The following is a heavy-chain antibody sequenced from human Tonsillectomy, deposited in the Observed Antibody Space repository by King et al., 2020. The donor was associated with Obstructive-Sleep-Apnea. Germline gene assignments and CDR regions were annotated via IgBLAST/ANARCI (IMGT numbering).Heavy chain of an antibody. CDR2: IAYDGSNK. CDR1: GFTFSSYG. V-gene: IGHV3-30*18. J-gene: IGHJ4*02. D-gene: IGHD3-22*01. Sequence: VQLVESGGGVVQPGRSLRLSCAASGFTFSSYGMHWVRQAPGKGLEWVAVIAYDGSNKYYADSVKGRFTISRDNSKNTLYLQMNSLRAEDTAVYYCAKDRTTNPASYYSSGWGYFDYWGQGTLVTVSS. CDR3: AKDRTTNPASYYSSGWGYFDY.